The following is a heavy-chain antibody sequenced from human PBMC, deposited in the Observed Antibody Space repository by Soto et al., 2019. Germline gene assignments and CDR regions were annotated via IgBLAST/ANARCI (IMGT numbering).Heavy chain of an antibody. D-gene: IGHD2-21*02. J-gene: IGHJ6*02. Sequence: SETLSLTCTVSGDSISSDYYHWTWIRQSPGKGLEWIGYIHHSGSILYNPSLKSRVTISVDTSKNQFSLHLTSVTAADTAVYFCAREDDGGDSLAVWGQGTTVTVSS. V-gene: IGHV4-30-4*08. CDR2: IHHSGSI. CDR3: AREDDGGDSLAV. CDR1: GDSISSDYYH.